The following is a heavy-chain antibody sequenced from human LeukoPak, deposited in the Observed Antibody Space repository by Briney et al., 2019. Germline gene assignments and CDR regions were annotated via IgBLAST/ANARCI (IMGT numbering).Heavy chain of an antibody. CDR1: GGSFSGYY. Sequence: LETLSLTCAVYGGSFSGYYWSWIRQPPGKGLEWIGEINHSGSTNYNPSLKSRVTISVDTSKNQFSLKLSSVTAADTAVYYCATTHCSGGSCYSGKYFQHWGQGTLVTVSS. CDR3: ATTHCSGGSCYSGKYFQH. D-gene: IGHD2-15*01. V-gene: IGHV4-34*01. CDR2: INHSGST. J-gene: IGHJ1*01.